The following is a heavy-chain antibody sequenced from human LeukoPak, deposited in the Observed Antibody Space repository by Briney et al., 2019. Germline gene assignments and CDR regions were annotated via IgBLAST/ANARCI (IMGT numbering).Heavy chain of an antibody. Sequence: APVTVSFKASGGTFSSYAISWVRQAPGQGLEWMGGIIPIFGTANYAQKFQGRVTITTDESTSTAYMELSSLRSEDTAVYYCATGYCSSTSCYTYYYYYYMDVWGKGTTVTVSS. J-gene: IGHJ6*03. CDR2: IIPIFGTA. V-gene: IGHV1-69*05. D-gene: IGHD2-2*02. CDR3: ATGYCSSTSCYTYYYYYYMDV. CDR1: GGTFSSYA.